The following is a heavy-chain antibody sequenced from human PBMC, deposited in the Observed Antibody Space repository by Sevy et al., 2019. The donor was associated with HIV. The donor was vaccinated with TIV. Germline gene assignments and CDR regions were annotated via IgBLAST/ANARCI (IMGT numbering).Heavy chain of an antibody. J-gene: IGHJ6*02. D-gene: IGHD3-10*01. CDR2: ISWNSGSI. CDR3: VKDRVRGVNSLGMDV. Sequence: SLKISCAASGFTFDDYAMHWVRQAPGKGLEWVSGISWNSGSIGYADSVKGRFTISGDNAKNSLYMPMNSLRAEDTALYYCVKDRVRGVNSLGMDVWGQGTTVTVSS. V-gene: IGHV3-9*01. CDR1: GFTFDDYA.